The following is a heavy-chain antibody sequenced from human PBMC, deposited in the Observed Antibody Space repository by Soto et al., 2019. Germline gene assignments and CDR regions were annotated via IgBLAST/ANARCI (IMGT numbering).Heavy chain of an antibody. Sequence: QLQESGQGLVNPPEPLSLPCPVSRASLSSPNYSWGGIRRPPGRGREGMGGVDYRGTTYSSPSLNSRVTIVVDASTNEFVLKMISVTAADTAVYYCARGNYYDKWSNRHYYLDDWGQGTLVSVS. D-gene: IGHD3-10*01. J-gene: IGHJ4*02. CDR3: ARGNYYDKWSNRHYYLDD. V-gene: IGHV4-39*01. CDR1: RASLSSPNYS. CDR2: VDYRGTT.